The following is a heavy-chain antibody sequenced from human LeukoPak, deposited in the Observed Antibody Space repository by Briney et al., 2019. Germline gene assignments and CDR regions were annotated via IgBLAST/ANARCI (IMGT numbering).Heavy chain of an antibody. J-gene: IGHJ5*02. CDR3: ARDWDIVAFDP. V-gene: IGHV4-39*07. D-gene: IGHD5-12*01. Sequence: SETLSLTCTVSGGSISSSSYYWGWIRQPPGKGLEWIGSIYYSGSTYYNPSLKSRVTISVDTSKNQFSLKLSSVTAADTAVYYCARDWDIVAFDPWGQGTLVTVSS. CDR1: GGSISSSSYY. CDR2: IYYSGST.